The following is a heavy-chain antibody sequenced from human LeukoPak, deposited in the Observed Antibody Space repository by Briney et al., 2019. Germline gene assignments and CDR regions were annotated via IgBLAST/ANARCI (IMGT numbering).Heavy chain of an antibody. V-gene: IGHV3-66*02. J-gene: IGHJ4*02. Sequence: GGSLRLSXAASEFTVDDTYMSWVRQTPGKGLEWVSVVYSGGKTFYADSVKGRFTISRDTSKNTVYLQMNTLRADDTAVYYCARQAAAGLDYWGQGTLVTVSS. CDR1: EFTVDDTY. CDR2: VYSGGKT. CDR3: ARQAAAGLDY. D-gene: IGHD6-13*01.